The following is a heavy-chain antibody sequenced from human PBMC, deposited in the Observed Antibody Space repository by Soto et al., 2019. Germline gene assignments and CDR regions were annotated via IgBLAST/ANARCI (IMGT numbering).Heavy chain of an antibody. Sequence: GASVKVSCKASGYTFTSYGISWVRQAPGQGLEWMGWISAYNGNTNYAQKLQGRVTMTTDTSTSTAYMELRSLRSDGTAVYYCARDPDYGDYMALTHVYGFDYWGQGTLVTVSS. CDR3: ARDPDYGDYMALTHVYGFDY. V-gene: IGHV1-18*01. D-gene: IGHD4-17*01. CDR2: ISAYNGNT. CDR1: GYTFTSYG. J-gene: IGHJ4*02.